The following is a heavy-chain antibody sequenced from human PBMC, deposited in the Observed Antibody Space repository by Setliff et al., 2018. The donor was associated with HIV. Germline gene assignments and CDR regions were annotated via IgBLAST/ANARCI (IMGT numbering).Heavy chain of an antibody. V-gene: IGHV3-53*01. J-gene: IGHJ4*02. Sequence: PGGSLRLSCAASGFTVSNNYMKWVRQAPGKGLEWVSLIYSGGSTYYADSVKGRFTISRDNSKNTLYLQMNSLKVEDTAVYYCARDLAYWGQGTLVTVPQ. CDR3: ARDLAY. CDR2: IYSGGST. CDR1: GFTVSNNY.